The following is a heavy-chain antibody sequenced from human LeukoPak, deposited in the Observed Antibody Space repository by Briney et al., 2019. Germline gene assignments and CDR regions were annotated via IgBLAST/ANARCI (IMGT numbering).Heavy chain of an antibody. J-gene: IGHJ2*01. CDR2: ISSNGGST. Sequence: GGSLRLSCAASGFTFSSYAMHWVRQAPGKGLEYVSAISSNGGSTYYANSVKGRFTIPRDNSKNTLYLQMGSLRAEDMAVYYCARVIGSYSPWYFDLWGRGTLVTVSS. D-gene: IGHD5-18*01. CDR1: GFTFSSYA. V-gene: IGHV3-64*01. CDR3: ARVIGSYSPWYFDL.